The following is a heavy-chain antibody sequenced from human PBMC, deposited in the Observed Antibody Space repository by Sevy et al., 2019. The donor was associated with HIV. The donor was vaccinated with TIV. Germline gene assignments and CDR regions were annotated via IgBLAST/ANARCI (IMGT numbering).Heavy chain of an antibody. CDR1: GFTFSSYA. J-gene: IGHJ4*02. CDR2: ISGSGGST. CDR3: ANVYQGTTVTTTFDY. Sequence: GGSLRLSCTASGFTFSSYAMSWVRQAPGKGLEWVSAISGSGGSTYYADSVKGRFTISRDNSKNTLYLQMNSLRAEDTAVYYCANVYQGTTVTTTFDYWGQGTLVTVSS. V-gene: IGHV3-23*01. D-gene: IGHD4-17*01.